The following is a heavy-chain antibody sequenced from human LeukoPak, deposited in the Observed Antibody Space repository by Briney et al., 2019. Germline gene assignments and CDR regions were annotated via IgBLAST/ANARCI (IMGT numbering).Heavy chain of an antibody. V-gene: IGHV3-53*01. D-gene: IGHD3-22*01. CDR2: IYSGGST. J-gene: IGHJ6*02. CDR1: GFTFGKYW. Sequence: GGSLRLSCVASGFTFGKYWMSWVRQAPGKGLEWVSVIYSGGSTYYADSVKGRFTISRDNSKNTLYLQMNSLRAEDTAVYYCARDQRYYDSSGYGRHYYYYYGMDVWGQGTTVTASS. CDR3: ARDQRYYDSSGYGRHYYYYYGMDV.